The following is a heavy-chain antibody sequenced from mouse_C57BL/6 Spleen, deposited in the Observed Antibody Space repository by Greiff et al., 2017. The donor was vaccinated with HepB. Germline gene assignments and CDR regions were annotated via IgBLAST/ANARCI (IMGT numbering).Heavy chain of an antibody. D-gene: IGHD4-1*01. Sequence: QVQLQQPGAELVMPGASVKLSCKASGYTFTSYWMHWVKQRPGQGLEWIGEIDPSDSYTNYNQKFKGKSTLTVDKSSSTAYMQLSSLTSEDSAVYYCAKLGRKNYYFDYWGQGTTLTVSS. CDR2: IDPSDSYT. J-gene: IGHJ2*01. V-gene: IGHV1-69*01. CDR3: AKLGRKNYYFDY. CDR1: GYTFTSYW.